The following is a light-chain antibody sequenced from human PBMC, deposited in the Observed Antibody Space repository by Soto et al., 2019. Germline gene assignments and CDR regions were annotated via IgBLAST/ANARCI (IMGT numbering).Light chain of an antibody. CDR2: WAS. J-gene: IGKJ5*01. CDR3: KQYYSIPPG. Sequence: DIVMTQSPDSLAVSLGERATINCKSSQNILYSSNNKNYLAWYQQKPGQPPKLLIYWASTRESGVPDRFSGSGSGTDFTLTISSLQAEDVAVYYCKQYYSIPPGFGQGTRLAIK. V-gene: IGKV4-1*01. CDR1: QNILYSSNNKNY.